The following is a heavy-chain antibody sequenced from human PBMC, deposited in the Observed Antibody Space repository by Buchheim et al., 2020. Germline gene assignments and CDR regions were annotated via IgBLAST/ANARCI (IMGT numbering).Heavy chain of an antibody. J-gene: IGHJ6*02. CDR2: INHSGST. CDR3: ARDGKLLWFGELSALDYYGMDV. D-gene: IGHD3-10*01. CDR1: GGSFSGYY. V-gene: IGHV4-34*01. Sequence: QVPLQQWGAGLLKPSETLSLTCAVYGGSFSGYYWSWIRQPPGKGLEWIGEINHSGSTNYNPSLKSRVTISADTSKNQFSLKLSSVTAADTAVYYCARDGKLLWFGELSALDYYGMDVWGQGTT.